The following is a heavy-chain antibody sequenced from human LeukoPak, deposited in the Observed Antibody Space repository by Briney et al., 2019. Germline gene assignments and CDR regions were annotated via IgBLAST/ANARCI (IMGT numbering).Heavy chain of an antibody. CDR1: GFTFSTYI. Sequence: SGGSLRLSCAASGFTFSTYIMNWVRQAPGKGLEWVSSISTTSSYIYSADSVKGRFTISRDNAKNSLYLQMNSLRAEDTVVYYCAAGIAATAPFDYWGQGTLVTVSS. V-gene: IGHV3-21*01. CDR2: ISTTSSYI. D-gene: IGHD6-13*01. CDR3: AAGIAATAPFDY. J-gene: IGHJ4*02.